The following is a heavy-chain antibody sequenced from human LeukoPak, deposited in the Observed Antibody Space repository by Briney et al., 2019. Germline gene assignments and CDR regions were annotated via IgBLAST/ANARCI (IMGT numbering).Heavy chain of an antibody. Sequence: ASVKVTFKASGYTFTSYGISWVRQAPGQGLEWMGWISAYNGNTNYAQKLQGRVTMTTDTSTSTACMELRSLRSDDTAVYYCARRVTVTNFDYWGQGTLVTVSS. D-gene: IGHD4-17*01. V-gene: IGHV1-18*01. J-gene: IGHJ4*02. CDR3: ARRVTVTNFDY. CDR2: ISAYNGNT. CDR1: GYTFTSYG.